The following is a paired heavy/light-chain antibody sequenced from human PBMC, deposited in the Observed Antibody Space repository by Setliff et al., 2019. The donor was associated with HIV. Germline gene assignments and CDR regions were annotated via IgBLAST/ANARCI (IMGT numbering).Heavy chain of an antibody. CDR2: IYYSGST. J-gene: IGHJ4*02. CDR1: GGSISNSNYY. D-gene: IGHD4-17*01. CDR3: ARDYSDFRNSYYFDF. Sequence: QLQLQESGPGLVKPSETLSLTCTVSGGSISNSNYYWGWIRQPPGKGLEWVGSIYYSGSTYYNPSLKSRVTISVDTSKNQFSLKLSSVTAADTAVYYCARDYSDFRNSYYFDFWGQGTLVTVSS. V-gene: IGHV4-39*01.
Light chain of an antibody. CDR1: QSVSIN. CDR2: GAS. J-gene: IGKJ1*01. CDR3: QQYNNWPRT. Sequence: EIVMTQSPATLSVSPGERATLSCRASQSVSINLAWYQQKPGQAPRLLIYGASARATDIPARFSGSGSGTEFTLTISSLQSEDFAVYYCQQYNNWPRTFGQGTKVEIK. V-gene: IGKV3-15*01.